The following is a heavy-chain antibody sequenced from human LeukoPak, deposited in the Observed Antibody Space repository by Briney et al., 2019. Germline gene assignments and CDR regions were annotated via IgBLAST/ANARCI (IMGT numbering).Heavy chain of an antibody. CDR3: ARGLGGYDYVWGSYRRPGDAFDI. J-gene: IGHJ3*02. CDR1: GFTFSTYS. V-gene: IGHV3-21*01. D-gene: IGHD3-16*02. CDR2: ISSSSSYI. Sequence: GGSLRLSCAASGFTFSTYSMNWVRQAPGKGLEWVSSISSSSSYIYYADSVKGRFTTSRDNAKNSLYLQMNSLRAEDTAVYYCARGLGGYDYVWGSYRRPGDAFDIWGQGTMVTVSS.